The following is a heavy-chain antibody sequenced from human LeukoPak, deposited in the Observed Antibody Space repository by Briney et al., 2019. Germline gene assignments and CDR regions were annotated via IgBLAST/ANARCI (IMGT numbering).Heavy chain of an antibody. CDR3: AKDIEPQYSSSWYGLDFDP. CDR2: ISWNSGSI. Sequence: PGRSLRLSCAASGFTFDDYAMHWVRQAPGKGLEWVSGISWNSGSIGYADSVKGRFTISRDNAKNSLYLQMNSLRAEDTALYYCAKDIEPQYSSSWYGLDFDPWGRGTLVTVSS. CDR1: GFTFDDYA. J-gene: IGHJ5*02. D-gene: IGHD6-13*01. V-gene: IGHV3-9*01.